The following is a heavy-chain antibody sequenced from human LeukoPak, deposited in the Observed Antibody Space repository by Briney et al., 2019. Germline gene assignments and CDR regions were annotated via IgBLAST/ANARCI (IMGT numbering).Heavy chain of an antibody. D-gene: IGHD6-6*01. Sequence: SETLSLTCAVYGGSFSGYYWSWIRQPPGKGLEWIGEINHSGSTNYNPSLKSRVTISVDTSKNQFSLKLSSVTAADTAVYYCARGRRSSLHRHFDYWGQGTLVTVPS. V-gene: IGHV4-34*01. CDR3: ARGRRSSLHRHFDY. CDR2: INHSGST. J-gene: IGHJ4*02. CDR1: GGSFSGYY.